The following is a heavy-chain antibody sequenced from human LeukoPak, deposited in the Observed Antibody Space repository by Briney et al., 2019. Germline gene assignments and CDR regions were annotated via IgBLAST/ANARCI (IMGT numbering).Heavy chain of an antibody. CDR2: IYYSGST. D-gene: IGHD1-26*01. Sequence: PSETLSLTCTVSGGSFSSGGYYWSWIRQHPGKGLEWIGYIYYSGSTYYNPSLKSRVTISVDTSKNQFSLKLSSVTAADTAVYYCARDLVGATHFDYWGQGTLVTVSS. CDR3: ARDLVGATHFDY. V-gene: IGHV4-31*03. CDR1: GGSFSSGGYY. J-gene: IGHJ4*02.